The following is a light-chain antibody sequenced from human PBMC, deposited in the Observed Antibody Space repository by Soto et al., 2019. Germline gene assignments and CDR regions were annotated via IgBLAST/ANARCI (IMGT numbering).Light chain of an antibody. CDR3: QVWDSSSDHWV. CDR2: DDT. CDR1: NIRTKS. Sequence: SYDLTQPPSVSVAPGQTARITCGGNNIRTKSVHWYQQKPGQAPVLVVSDDTDRPSGIPERLSGSKSGNTAILTISRVEAADEADYYCQVWDSSSDHWVFGGGTKVTVL. V-gene: IGLV3-21*02. J-gene: IGLJ3*02.